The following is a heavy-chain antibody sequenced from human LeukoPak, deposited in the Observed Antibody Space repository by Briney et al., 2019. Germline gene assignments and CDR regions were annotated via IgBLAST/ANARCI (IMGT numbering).Heavy chain of an antibody. Sequence: SETLSLTCTVSGGSISSYYWTWIRQPPGKGLEWIGYIYYSGSTNYNPSLKSRVTISVDTSKNQFSLKLSSVTAADTAVYYCARTSLIGSGSFYFDCWGQGILVTVSS. J-gene: IGHJ4*02. D-gene: IGHD6-19*01. CDR2: IYYSGST. V-gene: IGHV4-59*01. CDR3: ARTSLIGSGSFYFDC. CDR1: GGSISSYY.